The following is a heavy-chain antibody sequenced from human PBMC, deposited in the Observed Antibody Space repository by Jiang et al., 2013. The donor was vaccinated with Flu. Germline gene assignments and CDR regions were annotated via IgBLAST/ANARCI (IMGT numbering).Heavy chain of an antibody. CDR3: ARGDLTYYYGSGSYLNGFDP. Sequence: YIYYSGSTNYNPSLKSRVTISVDTSKNQFSLKLSSVTAADTAVYYCARGDLTYYYGSGSYLNGFDPWGQGTLVTVSS. CDR2: IYYSGST. J-gene: IGHJ5*02. D-gene: IGHD3-10*01. V-gene: IGHV4-59*09.